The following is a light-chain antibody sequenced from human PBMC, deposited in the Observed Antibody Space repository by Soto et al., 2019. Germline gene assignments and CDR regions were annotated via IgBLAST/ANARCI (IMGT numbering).Light chain of an antibody. J-gene: IGLJ1*01. CDR3: SSHTTYSTRV. CDR1: NSDVGAYNY. Sequence: QSALTQPASVSGSPGQSIAISCTGTNSDVGAYNYVSWYQQHPGKAPKLVIHEVSNRPSGVSDRFSGSKSGNTATLTISGLQADDEADYYCSSHTTYSTRVFGTGTKPTVL. V-gene: IGLV2-14*01. CDR2: EVS.